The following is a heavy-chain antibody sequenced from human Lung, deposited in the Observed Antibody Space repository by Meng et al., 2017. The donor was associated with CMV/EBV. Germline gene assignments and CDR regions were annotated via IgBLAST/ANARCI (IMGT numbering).Heavy chain of an antibody. CDR1: GGTFRNYT. CDR2: FVNNVDT. Sequence: QVQLEQAGAGVKKPGASVKFSCKASGGTFRNYTITWVRQAPGQGLEWMGWFVNNVDTNSSQKFQGRVTMTTDTHTSKAFMELRSLRSDDTAVYYCARGTPGRSYSDYWGQGTLVTVSS. CDR3: ARGTPGRSYSDY. D-gene: IGHD3-10*01. V-gene: IGHV1-18*04. J-gene: IGHJ4*02.